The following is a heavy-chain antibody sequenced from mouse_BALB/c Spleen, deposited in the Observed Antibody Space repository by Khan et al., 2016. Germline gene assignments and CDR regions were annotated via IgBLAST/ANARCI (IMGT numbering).Heavy chain of an antibody. CDR3: ASTFWYFDV. V-gene: IGHV4-1*02. J-gene: IGHJ1*01. CDR1: GFDFSRYW. Sequence: EVKLLESGGGLVQPGGSLKLSCAASGFDFSRYWMSWVRQAPGKWLEWIGEINPDSSTINYTPSLKDNFIISRDNAKNTLYLQMRKVRSEDTALXYCASTFWYFDVWGAGTTVTVSS. CDR2: INPDSSTI.